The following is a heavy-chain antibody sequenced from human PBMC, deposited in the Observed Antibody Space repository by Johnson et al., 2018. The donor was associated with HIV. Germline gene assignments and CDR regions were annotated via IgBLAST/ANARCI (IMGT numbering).Heavy chain of an antibody. V-gene: IGHV3-30*18. J-gene: IGHJ3*02. CDR2: ISHDGNNI. D-gene: IGHD3-3*01. Sequence: QVQLVESGGGVAQPGRSLRLSCAASGFTFKTYGMHWVRQAPGEGLQWVASISHDGNNIYYLDSVKGRFTISRDNSENTLYLQMNSLRLEDTAVYYCAKDHSRSIFVVVIDGVDIWGQGTMVTVSS. CDR3: AKDHSRSIFVVVIDGVDI. CDR1: GFTFKTYG.